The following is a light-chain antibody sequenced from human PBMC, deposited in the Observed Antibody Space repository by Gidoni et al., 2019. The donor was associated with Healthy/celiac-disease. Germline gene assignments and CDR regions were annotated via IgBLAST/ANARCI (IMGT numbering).Light chain of an antibody. V-gene: IGKV1-5*03. Sequence: DIQMTQSPSTLSASVGDRVTITCRASQSISSWLAWYQQKPGKAPKLLIYKASSLESGVPSRFSGSGSGTEFTLTISSLQHDDFATYYCQQYNSYLYTFGQXTKLEIK. J-gene: IGKJ2*01. CDR3: QQYNSYLYT. CDR1: QSISSW. CDR2: KAS.